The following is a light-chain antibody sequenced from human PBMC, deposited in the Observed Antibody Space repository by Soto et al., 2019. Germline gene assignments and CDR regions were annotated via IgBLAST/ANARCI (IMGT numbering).Light chain of an antibody. CDR2: GNS. J-gene: IGLJ1*01. Sequence: TQPPSVSETPGQRVTISCSGTISNIGRNYVCWYQQLPGTAPKLLIYGNSQRPSGVPERFSGSKSGTSASLAISGIRSEDEAEYYCAVWDARLSGYVFGSGTKVTVL. CDR1: ISNIGRNY. CDR3: AVWDARLSGYV. V-gene: IGLV1-47*02.